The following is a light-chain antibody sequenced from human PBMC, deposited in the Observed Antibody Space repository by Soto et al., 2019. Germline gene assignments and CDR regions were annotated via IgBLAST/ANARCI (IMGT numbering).Light chain of an antibody. CDR1: QGISSY. CDR3: QQYYSYPPL. J-gene: IGKJ3*01. Sequence: AIRMTQSPSSFSASTGDRVTITCRASQGISSYLAWYQQKPGKAPKLLIYAGSTLQSGVPSRFSGSGSGTDFTLTISCLQSEDFATYYCQQYYSYPPLFGPGTKVDIK. V-gene: IGKV1-8*01. CDR2: AGS.